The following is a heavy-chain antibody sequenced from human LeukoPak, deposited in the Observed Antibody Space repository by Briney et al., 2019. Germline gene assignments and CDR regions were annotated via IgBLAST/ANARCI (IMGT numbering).Heavy chain of an antibody. J-gene: IGHJ4*02. D-gene: IGHD6-6*01. CDR3: ARAMSIAARLQTIFDY. CDR1: GGSISGYY. CDR2: IYYSGST. Sequence: SETLSLTCTVSGGSISGYYWSWIRQPPGKGLAWIGYIYYSGSTNYNPSLKSRVTISVDTSKNQFSLNLSSVTAADTAVYYCARAMSIAARLQTIFDYWGQGTLVTVSS. V-gene: IGHV4-59*01.